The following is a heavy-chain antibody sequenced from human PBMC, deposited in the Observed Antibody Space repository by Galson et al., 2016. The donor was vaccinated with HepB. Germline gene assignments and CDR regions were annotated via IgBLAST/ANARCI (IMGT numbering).Heavy chain of an antibody. D-gene: IGHD1-7*01. CDR3: ATSPNYSWFFGL. CDR1: EFTVGDYF. J-gene: IGHJ2*01. CDR2: ISSSGATF. V-gene: IGHV3-11*01. Sequence: SLRLSCAASEFTVGDYFMAWIRQAPGQGLEWLSYISSSGATFYYADSVKGRFTISRDNAKNSLFLQMSSLRVEDTAIYYRATSPNYSWFFGLWGRGTPVTVSS.